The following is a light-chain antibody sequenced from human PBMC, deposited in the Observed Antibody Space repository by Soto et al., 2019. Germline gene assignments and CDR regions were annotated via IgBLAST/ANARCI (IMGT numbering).Light chain of an antibody. CDR1: SSNIGSNT. Sequence: QSVLTQPPSASGTPGQRVTISCSGSSSNIGSNTVNWYQQLPGTAPKLLIYSNNQRPSGVPDRFSGSKSGTSASLAISGLQSEDGADYYCAAWDDSLNGYVFGTGTRSPS. V-gene: IGLV1-44*01. CDR3: AAWDDSLNGYV. J-gene: IGLJ1*01. CDR2: SNN.